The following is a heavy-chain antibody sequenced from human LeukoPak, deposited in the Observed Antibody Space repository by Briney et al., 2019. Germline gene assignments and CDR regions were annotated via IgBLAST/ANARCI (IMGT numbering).Heavy chain of an antibody. CDR1: RFTFSNYG. Sequence: GGSLRLSCAASRFTFSNYGMNWVCQAPGKGLEWVSVISGSGGRTYYAQSVKGRFTISRDTAKNSLYLQMNSLRAEDTAVYYCAREMEYSRNFDYWGQGTLVTVSS. V-gene: IGHV3-23*01. D-gene: IGHD6-6*01. CDR2: ISGSGGRT. CDR3: AREMEYSRNFDY. J-gene: IGHJ4*02.